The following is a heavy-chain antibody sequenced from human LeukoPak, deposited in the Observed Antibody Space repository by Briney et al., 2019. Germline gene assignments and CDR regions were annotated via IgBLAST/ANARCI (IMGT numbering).Heavy chain of an antibody. D-gene: IGHD5-12*01. CDR3: ARDGTYTDYDPDFDI. CDR2: ISNNGDII. J-gene: IGHJ4*02. Sequence: GGSLRLSCAASGFTFSSYEMNWVRQAPGKGLEWVSFISNNGDIITYVDSVKGRFTISRDNAKNSLYLQVNSLRAEDTAVFYCARDGTYTDYDPDFDIWGQGTLVTVSS. V-gene: IGHV3-48*03. CDR1: GFTFSSYE.